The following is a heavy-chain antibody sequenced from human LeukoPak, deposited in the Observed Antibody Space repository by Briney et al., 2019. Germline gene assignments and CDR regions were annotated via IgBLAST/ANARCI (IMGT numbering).Heavy chain of an antibody. Sequence: PGGSLRLSCAVSGFTVSNNYMNWVRQAPGKGLGWVSYISSSGSTIYYADSVKGRFTISRDNAKNSLYLQMNSLRAEDTAVYYCARERSTMVRGVIIDPHAFDIWGQGTMVTVSS. V-gene: IGHV3-48*03. J-gene: IGHJ3*02. D-gene: IGHD3-10*01. CDR2: ISSSGSTI. CDR1: GFTVSNNY. CDR3: ARERSTMVRGVIIDPHAFDI.